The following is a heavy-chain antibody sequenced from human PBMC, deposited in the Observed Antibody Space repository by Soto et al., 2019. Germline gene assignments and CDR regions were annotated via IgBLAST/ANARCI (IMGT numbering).Heavy chain of an antibody. V-gene: IGHV3-23*01. Sequence: EVQLLESGGGLVQPGGSLRLSCAASGFTFSSYAMSWVRQAPGKGLEWVSAISGSGGATYYADSVKGRFTISRHNPKNTLYLQMNSLRAEDTAVYYCAKDLPLFRQWLFRPLDAFDIWGQGTMVTVS. CDR1: GFTFSSYA. CDR3: AKDLPLFRQWLFRPLDAFDI. J-gene: IGHJ3*02. D-gene: IGHD6-19*01. CDR2: ISGSGGAT.